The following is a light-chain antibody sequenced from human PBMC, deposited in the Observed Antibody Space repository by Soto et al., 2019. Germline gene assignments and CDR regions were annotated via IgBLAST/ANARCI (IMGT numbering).Light chain of an antibody. J-gene: IGKJ1*01. CDR2: GAS. CDR3: QQYNSYPRT. CDR1: QNIDRR. V-gene: IGKV1-5*03. Sequence: DIQMTQSPSTLSASVGDRVTITCRASQNIDRRLAWYQQKPGKAPNLLIYGASNLESGVPSRFSGSGSGTEFTLTISSLRPDDFATYYCQQYNSYPRTFGQGTKVEIK.